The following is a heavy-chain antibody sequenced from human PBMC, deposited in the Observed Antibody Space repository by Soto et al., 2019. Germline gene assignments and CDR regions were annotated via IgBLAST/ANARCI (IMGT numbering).Heavy chain of an antibody. CDR3: ARGRPYCSSTSCYKNWFDP. V-gene: IGHV1-69*06. D-gene: IGHD2-2*02. J-gene: IGHJ5*02. CDR2: IIPIFGTA. Sequence: QVQLVQAGAEVKKPGSSVKVSCKASVGTFSSYDISWVRQAPGQGLEWMGGIIPIFGTANYAQKFQGRVTITADKSTSTAYMELSSLRSEDTAVYYCARGRPYCSSTSCYKNWFDPWGQGTLVTVSS. CDR1: VGTFSSYD.